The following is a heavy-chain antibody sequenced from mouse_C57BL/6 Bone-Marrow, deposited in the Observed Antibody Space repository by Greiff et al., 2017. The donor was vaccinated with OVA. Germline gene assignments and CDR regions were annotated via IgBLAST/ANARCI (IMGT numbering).Heavy chain of an antibody. CDR3: ARSSY. V-gene: IGHV1S126*01. CDR1: GYAFSSSW. CDR2: IDPSDSYT. J-gene: IGHJ2*01. Sequence: QVQLQQSGPELVKPGASVKISCKASGYAFSSSWMNWVKQRPGQGLEWIGVIDPSDSYTNYNQKFKGKATLTVDTSSSTAYMQLSSLTSEDSAVYYCARSSYWGQGTTLTVSS.